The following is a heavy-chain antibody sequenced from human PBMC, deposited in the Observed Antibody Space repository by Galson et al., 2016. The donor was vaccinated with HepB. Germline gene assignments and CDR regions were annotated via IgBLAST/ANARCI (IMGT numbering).Heavy chain of an antibody. CDR1: GDSISSDNS. Sequence: SETLSLTCTVSGDSISSDNSWSWVHQFPGKGLEWIGEIFHRGSATYNPSLGSRVTISIDKSKNQFSLKLRSLTAADTAVYFCARAPNIVTSKFDYWGQGILVTVSS. D-gene: IGHD5-12*01. CDR2: IFHRGSA. CDR3: ARAPNIVTSKFDY. J-gene: IGHJ4*02. V-gene: IGHV4-4*02.